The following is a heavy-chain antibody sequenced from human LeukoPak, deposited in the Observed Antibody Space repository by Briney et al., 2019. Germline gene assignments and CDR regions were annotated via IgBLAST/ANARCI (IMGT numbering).Heavy chain of an antibody. V-gene: IGHV4-30-2*01. CDR2: IYHSGST. CDR3: ARADGDYPNWFDP. D-gene: IGHD4-17*01. CDR1: GGSISSGGYS. Sequence: SQTLSLTCAVSGGSISSGGYSWSWIRQPPGKGLEWIEYIYHSGSTYYNPSLKSRVTISVDRSKNQFSLKLSSVTAADTAVYYCARADGDYPNWFDPWGQGTLVTVSS. J-gene: IGHJ5*02.